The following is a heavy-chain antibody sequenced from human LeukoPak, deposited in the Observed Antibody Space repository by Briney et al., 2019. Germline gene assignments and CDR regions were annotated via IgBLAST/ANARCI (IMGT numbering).Heavy chain of an antibody. CDR1: GGSISSGSYY. CDR2: IYTSGST. V-gene: IGHV4-61*02. J-gene: IGHJ4*02. D-gene: IGHD1-26*01. Sequence: SQTLSLTCTVSGGSISSGSYYWSWIRQPAGKGLEWIGRIYTSGSTNYNPSLKSRVTISVDTSKNQFSLKLSSVTAADTAVYYCASGSPTGEVDYWGQGTLVTVSS. CDR3: ASGSPTGEVDY.